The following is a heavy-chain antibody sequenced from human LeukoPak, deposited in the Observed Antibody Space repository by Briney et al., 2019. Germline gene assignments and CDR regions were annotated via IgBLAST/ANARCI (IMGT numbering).Heavy chain of an antibody. V-gene: IGHV3-53*01. CDR3: ARGGIFVSGCD. CDR2: IYTGGNT. CDR1: GFTVSSNY. Sequence: AGGSLRLSCAASGFTVSSNYMSWVRQAPGKGLEWVSIIYTGGNTYYGDSVKGRFTISRDNSKNTLYLQINSLRAEHTALYYCARGGIFVSGCDWGQGTLVTVSS. J-gene: IGHJ1*01. D-gene: IGHD3-10*01.